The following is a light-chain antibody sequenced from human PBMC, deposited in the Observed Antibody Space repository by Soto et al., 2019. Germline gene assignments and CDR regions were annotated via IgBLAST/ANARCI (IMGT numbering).Light chain of an antibody. J-gene: IGKJ1*01. Sequence: EIVLTQAPGTLSLSPGERATLSCRASQSVSSSYLAWYHQKPGQAPRLLIYGASSRATGIPDRFSGSGSGTDFTLTISRLEPEDFAVYYCQQYSSSPTTFGQGNKVEI. V-gene: IGKV3-20*01. CDR3: QQYSSSPTT. CDR1: QSVSSSY. CDR2: GAS.